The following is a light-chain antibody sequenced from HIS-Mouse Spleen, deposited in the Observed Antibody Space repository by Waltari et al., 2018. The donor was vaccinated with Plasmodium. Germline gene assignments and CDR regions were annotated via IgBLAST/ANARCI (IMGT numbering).Light chain of an antibody. J-gene: IGKJ4*01. CDR2: DAS. V-gene: IGKV3-11*01. CDR3: QQRSNWLT. CDR1: QSVSSY. Sequence: EIVLTQYPATLSLSPGERATPSCRASQSVSSYLAWYQQKPGQAPRLLIYDASNRATGIPARFSGSGSGTDFTLTISSLEPEDFAVYYCQQRSNWLTFGGGTKVEIK.